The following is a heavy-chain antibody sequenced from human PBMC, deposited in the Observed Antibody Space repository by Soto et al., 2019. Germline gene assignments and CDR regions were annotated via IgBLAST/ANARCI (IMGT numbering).Heavy chain of an antibody. CDR3: ARDRGGYGWEPFDY. CDR1: GGSISSYY. D-gene: IGHD1-26*01. V-gene: IGHV4-59*01. CDR2: IYYSGST. J-gene: IGHJ4*02. Sequence: QVQLQESGPGLVKPSETLSLTCTVSGGSISSYYWSWIRQPPGKGLEWIGYIYYSGSTNYNPSLKSRVTISVDTSKNQFSLKLSSVTAADTAVYYCARDRGGYGWEPFDYWGQGTLVTVSS.